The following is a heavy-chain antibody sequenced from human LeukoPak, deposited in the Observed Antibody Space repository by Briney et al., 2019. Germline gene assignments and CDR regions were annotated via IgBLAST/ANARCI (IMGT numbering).Heavy chain of an antibody. Sequence: PSETLSLTCAVSGGLSSNYFWTWIRQSPGKGLEWIGEINHSGSTHYNPSLKSRVTMSVDTSKNQFFLRLTSVTAADTAVYYCARVDGVTGYWGQGTLVTVSS. CDR3: ARVDGVTGY. CDR2: INHSGST. CDR1: GGLSSNYF. J-gene: IGHJ4*02. D-gene: IGHD4-17*01. V-gene: IGHV4-34*01.